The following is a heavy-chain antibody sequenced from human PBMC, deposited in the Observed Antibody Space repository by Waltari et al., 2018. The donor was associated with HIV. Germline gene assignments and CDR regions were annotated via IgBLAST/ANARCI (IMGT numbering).Heavy chain of an antibody. CDR3: AEDKGSWYGGNSGWYFDL. CDR2: ISWNSGTI. D-gene: IGHD2-21*02. CDR1: GFTFDDYA. V-gene: IGHV3-9*01. Sequence: EVQLVESGGGLVQPGRSLRLSCAASGFTFDDYAMHWVRQAPGKGLEWVSGISWNSGTIGYANSVKGRFTISIDNANNPLYLQMNMLRAEGTALYYCAEDKGSWYGGNSGWYFDLSGRGTLFTVSS. J-gene: IGHJ2*01.